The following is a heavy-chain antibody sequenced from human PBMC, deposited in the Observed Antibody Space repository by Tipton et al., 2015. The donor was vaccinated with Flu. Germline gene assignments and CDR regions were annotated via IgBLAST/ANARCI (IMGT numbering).Heavy chain of an antibody. V-gene: IGHV4-39*01. D-gene: IGHD3-10*01. Sequence: TLSLTCTVSRGSISSSSYYWGWVRQPPGKGLEWIGSIFYSGKTYYNPSFKSRVTVSVDTSKNQFSLNLNSVTAADTAVYYCARILKRGGFDYWGQGTLVIVSS. CDR3: ARILKRGGFDY. CDR1: RGSISSSSYY. J-gene: IGHJ4*02. CDR2: IFYSGKT.